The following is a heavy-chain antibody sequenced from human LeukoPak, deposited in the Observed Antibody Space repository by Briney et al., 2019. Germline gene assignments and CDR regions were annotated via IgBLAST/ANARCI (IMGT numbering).Heavy chain of an antibody. J-gene: IGHJ4*02. Sequence: SVKVSCKPSGGTFITYAISWVRQAPGQGLEWMEGIIPILGTAKYAKKFQGRVTITADEFTSTAHMELSSLRSEDTAVYYCASNTNYYEGSGHYVFDYWGQGTLVTISS. CDR1: GGTFITYA. V-gene: IGHV1-69*01. CDR2: IIPILGTA. CDR3: ASNTNYYEGSGHYVFDY. D-gene: IGHD3-22*01.